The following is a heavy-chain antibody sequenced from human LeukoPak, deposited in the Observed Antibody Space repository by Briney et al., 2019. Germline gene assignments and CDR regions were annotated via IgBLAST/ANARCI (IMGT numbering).Heavy chain of an antibody. V-gene: IGHV1-24*01. CDR1: GHTLTELA. D-gene: IGHD1-1*01. CDR3: ATDGGVEPASVTGTFLF. J-gene: IGHJ1*01. Sequence: GASVKVSCKVSGHTLTELAMHWVRQVPGKGPEWVGGFNPEDGDTMFTQGFQGRVTLTEDTSTDTAYMELRGLRSEDTAVYYCATDGGVEPASVTGTFLFWGQGTQVTVSS. CDR2: FNPEDGDT.